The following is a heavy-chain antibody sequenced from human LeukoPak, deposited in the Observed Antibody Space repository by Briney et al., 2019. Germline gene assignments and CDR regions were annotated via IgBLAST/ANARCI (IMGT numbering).Heavy chain of an antibody. D-gene: IGHD3-22*01. Sequence: PGGSLRLSCADSGFTFCSSAMRWVRQAPGKGLEWVSAISGSGGSTYYADSVKGRFTISRDNSKNTPYLQMNSLRAEDTAVYYCAKVANTMIVVVSADFDYWGQGTLVTVSS. CDR2: ISGSGGST. CDR3: AKVANTMIVVVSADFDY. CDR1: GFTFCSSA. V-gene: IGHV3-23*01. J-gene: IGHJ4*02.